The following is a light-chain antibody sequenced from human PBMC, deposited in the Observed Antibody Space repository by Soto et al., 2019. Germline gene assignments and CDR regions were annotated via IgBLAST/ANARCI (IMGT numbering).Light chain of an antibody. Sequence: EMVLTQSPGTLSLSPGERATLSCRASQSVSSSYLGWYQQKPGQAPRLLIYGASSRATGIPDRFSGSGSGTDFTLTISRLEPEDLALYYCQQYGTSAITFGQGTRLEIK. J-gene: IGKJ5*01. V-gene: IGKV3-20*01. CDR1: QSVSSSY. CDR3: QQYGTSAIT. CDR2: GAS.